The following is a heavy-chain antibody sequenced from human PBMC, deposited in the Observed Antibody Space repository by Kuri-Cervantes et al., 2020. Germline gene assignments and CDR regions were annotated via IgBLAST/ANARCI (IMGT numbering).Heavy chain of an antibody. CDR1: GFTFSSYS. Sequence: GESLKISCAASGFTFSSYSMNWVRQAPGKGLEWVSYISSSGSTIYYADSVKGRFTISRDNAKNSLYLQMNSPRAEDTAVYYCARDGAVVAALSSGSDWFDPWGQGTLVTVSS. D-gene: IGHD2-15*01. CDR3: ARDGAVVAALSSGSDWFDP. CDR2: ISSSGSTI. J-gene: IGHJ5*02. V-gene: IGHV3-48*04.